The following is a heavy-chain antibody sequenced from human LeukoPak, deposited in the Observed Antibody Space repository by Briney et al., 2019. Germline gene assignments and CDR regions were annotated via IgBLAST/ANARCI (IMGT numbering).Heavy chain of an antibody. CDR2: IRYDGSNK. Sequence: GGSLRLSCAASGFTFSSYGMHWVRQAPGKGLEWVAFIRYDGSNKHYADSVKGRFTISRDNAKNSLYLQMNSLRAEDTAVYYCARNYDFWSGYYAGDDAFDIWGQGTMVTVSS. CDR1: GFTFSSYG. J-gene: IGHJ3*02. V-gene: IGHV3-30*02. CDR3: ARNYDFWSGYYAGDDAFDI. D-gene: IGHD3-3*01.